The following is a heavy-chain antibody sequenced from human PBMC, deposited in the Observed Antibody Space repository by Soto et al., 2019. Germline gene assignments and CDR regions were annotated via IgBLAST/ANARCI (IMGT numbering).Heavy chain of an antibody. CDR2: IWYDGSNK. J-gene: IGHJ6*02. CDR3: AREYSGWVNYGMDV. V-gene: IGHV3-33*01. CDR1: GFTFSSYG. Sequence: GGSLRLSCAASGFTFSSYGMHWVRQAPGKGLEWVEVIWYDGSNKYYADSVKGRFTISRDNSKNTLYLQMNSLRAEDTAVYYCAREYSGWVNYGMDVWGQGTTVTVSS. D-gene: IGHD6-19*01.